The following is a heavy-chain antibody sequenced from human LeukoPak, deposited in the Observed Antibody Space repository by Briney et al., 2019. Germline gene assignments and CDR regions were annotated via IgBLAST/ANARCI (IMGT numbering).Heavy chain of an antibody. CDR3: AIPGGSSRDFDY. D-gene: IGHD6-13*01. J-gene: IGHJ4*02. V-gene: IGHV1-24*01. CDR1: GYTLTELS. Sequence: GASVKVSCKVSGYTLTELSMHRVRQAPGKGLEWMGGFDPEDGETIYAQKFQGRVTMTGDTSTDTAYMELSSLRSEGTAVYYCAIPGGSSRDFDYWGQGTLVTVSS. CDR2: FDPEDGET.